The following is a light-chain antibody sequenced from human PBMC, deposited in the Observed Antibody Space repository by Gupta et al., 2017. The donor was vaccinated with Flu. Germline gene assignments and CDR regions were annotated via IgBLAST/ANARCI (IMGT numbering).Light chain of an antibody. V-gene: IGLV3-21*02. CDR2: DDS. CDR3: QVWESRSDNRGV. CDR1: NIGSKG. J-gene: IGLJ3*02. Sequence: SYVLTQPPSVSVAPGETASLPCGGNNIGSKGVHWYQQKPGQAPVLVVSDDSARPSGIPARISGSNSGNTATLTISRVEGGEEADYYCQVWESRSDNRGVFGGGTKLTVL.